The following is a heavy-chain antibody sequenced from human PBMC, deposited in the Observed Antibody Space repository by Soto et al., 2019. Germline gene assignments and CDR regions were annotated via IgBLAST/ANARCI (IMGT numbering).Heavy chain of an antibody. CDR3: ASSRVGATRSDYYFDY. Sequence: SVKVSCKASGYTLIDDYIHWVRQDPGQGLEWMGGIIPIFGTANYAQKFQGRVTITADESTSTAYMELSSLRSEDTAVYYCASSRVGATRSDYYFDYWGQGTLVTVSS. V-gene: IGHV1-69*13. CDR1: GYTLIDDY. D-gene: IGHD1-26*01. J-gene: IGHJ4*02. CDR2: IIPIFGTA.